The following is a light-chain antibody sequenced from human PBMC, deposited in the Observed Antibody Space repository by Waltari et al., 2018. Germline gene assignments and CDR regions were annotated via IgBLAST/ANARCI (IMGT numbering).Light chain of an antibody. V-gene: IGKV1-9*01. Sequence: DIQLTQSTSFLSASVGDRVTITCRASQGIISYLAWYQQKPGKAPKVLSYAASTLQSGVPSRFSGSGSGTEFTLTISSLQPEDFATYYCQQLKSYPRTFGQGTKLEIK. CDR3: QQLKSYPRT. CDR2: AAS. J-gene: IGKJ2*02. CDR1: QGIISY.